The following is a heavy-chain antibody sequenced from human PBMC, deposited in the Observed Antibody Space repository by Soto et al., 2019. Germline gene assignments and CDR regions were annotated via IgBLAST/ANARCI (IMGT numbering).Heavy chain of an antibody. J-gene: IGHJ5*02. D-gene: IGHD3-3*01. CDR3: AREPQYYDFWSGNNWFAP. Sequence: QVQLVQSGAEVKEPGASVRVSCKASGYTFTSYGISWVRQAPGQGLEWMGWISAYNGNTNYAQKLQGRVTMTTDTSTSTAYMELRSLRSDHTAVYYCAREPQYYDFWSGNNWFAPWGQGTLVTVSS. V-gene: IGHV1-18*01. CDR1: GYTFTSYG. CDR2: ISAYNGNT.